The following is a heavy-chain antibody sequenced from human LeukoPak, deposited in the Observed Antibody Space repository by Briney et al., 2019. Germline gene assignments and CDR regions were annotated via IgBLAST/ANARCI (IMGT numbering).Heavy chain of an antibody. J-gene: IGHJ4*02. Sequence: SETLSLTCAVSGTSFSSYYWSWIRQPPGKGLEWIGEVNHSGYTNDNPSLKSRVTISVDTSKSQFSLRLRSVTAADTAVYFCARMTTGHDFWGQGTLVTVSS. CDR2: VNHSGYT. CDR1: GTSFSSYY. V-gene: IGHV4-34*01. CDR3: ARMTTGHDF. D-gene: IGHD4-17*01.